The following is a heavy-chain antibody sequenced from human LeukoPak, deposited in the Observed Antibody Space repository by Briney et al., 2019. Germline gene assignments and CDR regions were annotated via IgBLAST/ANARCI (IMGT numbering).Heavy chain of an antibody. V-gene: IGHV4-30-4*07. Sequence: SETLSLTCAVSGGSISSGGYSWSWIRQPPGKGLERIGYIYYSGSTYYNPSLKSRVTISVDTSKNQFSLKLSSVTAADTAVYYCASTQGTVTNYFDYWGQGTLVTVSS. CDR3: ASTQGTVTNYFDY. D-gene: IGHD4-17*01. J-gene: IGHJ4*02. CDR2: IYYSGST. CDR1: GGSISSGGYS.